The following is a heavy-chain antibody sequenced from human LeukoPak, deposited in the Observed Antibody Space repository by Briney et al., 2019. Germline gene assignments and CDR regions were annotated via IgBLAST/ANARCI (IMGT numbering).Heavy chain of an antibody. J-gene: IGHJ4*02. V-gene: IGHV4-61*01. CDR3: ARHLGPSSSTGVDTAMDPGLDFDY. CDR2: IYYSGST. D-gene: IGHD5-18*01. CDR1: GGSVSSGSSY. Sequence: SETLSLTCTVSGGSVSSGSSYWSWIRQPPGKGLEWIGYIYYSGSTNYNPSLKSRVTISVDTSKNQFSLKLSSVTAADTAVYYCARHLGPSSSTGVDTAMDPGLDFDYWGQGTLVTVSS.